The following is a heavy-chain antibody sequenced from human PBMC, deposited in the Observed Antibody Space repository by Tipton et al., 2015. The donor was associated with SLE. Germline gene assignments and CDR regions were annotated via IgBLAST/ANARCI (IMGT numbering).Heavy chain of an antibody. CDR3: AREFLNPVTTVHYYFDL. V-gene: IGHV4-59*12. CDR2: IYYSGTT. D-gene: IGHD4-11*01. CDR1: GGSIGRYY. J-gene: IGHJ2*01. Sequence: TLSLTCTVSGGSIGRYYWSWIRQTPGKGLEWIGYIYYSGTTNYNPSLKSRVTISRDTSKTHFSLKVISVTAADTAVYYCAREFLNPVTTVHYYFDLWGRGTLVTVSS.